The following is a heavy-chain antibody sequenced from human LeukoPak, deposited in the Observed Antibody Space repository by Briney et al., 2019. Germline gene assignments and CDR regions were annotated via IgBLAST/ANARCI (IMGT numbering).Heavy chain of an antibody. CDR3: ARVRFGVLWFGEFDY. J-gene: IGHJ4*02. CDR2: MYYSGST. CDR1: GGSISSGDYY. V-gene: IGHV4-30-4*01. D-gene: IGHD3-10*01. Sequence: PSETLSLTCTVSGGSISSGDYYWSWIRQPPGKGLEWIGYMYYSGSTKYNPSLKSRVTISVDTSNNQFSLKLSSVTAADTAVYYCARVRFGVLWFGEFDYWGQGTLVTVSS.